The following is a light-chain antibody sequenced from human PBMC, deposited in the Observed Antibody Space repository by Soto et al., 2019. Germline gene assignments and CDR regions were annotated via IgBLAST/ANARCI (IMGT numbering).Light chain of an antibody. J-gene: IGKJ4*01. CDR2: GAS. Sequence: DIQMTQSPSSLSASVGDRVTITCRTSQSIGNLLNWYQRKPGKAPELLIYGASTLQNGVPYRFSGGGSGTQFTLTITNLQPEDFATYYCQQTYNNPLTFGGGTKVEIK. CDR3: QQTYNNPLT. CDR1: QSIGNL. V-gene: IGKV1-39*01.